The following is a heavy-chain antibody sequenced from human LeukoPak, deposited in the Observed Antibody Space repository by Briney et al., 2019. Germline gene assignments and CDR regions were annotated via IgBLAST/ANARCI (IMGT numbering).Heavy chain of an antibody. CDR3: ARESYCSGGSCYSGRVFDI. D-gene: IGHD2-15*01. CDR2: ISSSGSTI. Sequence: GGSLRLSCAASGFTFSDYYMSWIRQAPGKGLEWVSYISSSGSTIYYADSVKGRFTISRDNAKNSLYLQMNSLRAEDTAVYYCARESYCSGGSCYSGRVFDIWGQRTLVTVSS. J-gene: IGHJ3*02. V-gene: IGHV3-11*04. CDR1: GFTFSDYY.